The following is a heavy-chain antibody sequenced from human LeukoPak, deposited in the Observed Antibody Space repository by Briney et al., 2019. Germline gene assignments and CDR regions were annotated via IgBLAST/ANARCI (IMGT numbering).Heavy chain of an antibody. J-gene: IGHJ4*02. CDR2: IYYSGST. D-gene: IGHD1-26*01. CDR1: GGSISSSSYY. CDR3: ARGMGSPDY. Sequence: PSETLSLTCTVSGGSISSSSYYWGWIRQPPGKGLEWIGSIYYSGSTYYNPSLKSRVTISVDTSKNQFSLKLSSVTAADTAVYYCARGMGSPDYWGQGTLVTVSS. V-gene: IGHV4-39*01.